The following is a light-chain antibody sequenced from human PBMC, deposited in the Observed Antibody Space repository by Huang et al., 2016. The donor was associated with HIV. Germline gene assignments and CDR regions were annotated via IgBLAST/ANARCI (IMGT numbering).Light chain of an antibody. CDR3: QQYGSSAEIT. J-gene: IGKJ5*01. V-gene: IGKV3-20*01. CDR2: GAS. CDR1: QSVSSSY. Sequence: EIVLTQTPGTLSLSLGERATLSCRASQSVSSSYLAWYQQKPGQAPTLLIYGASSRATGIPDRFSGSGSGAHFTLTISRLEPEDFAVYYCQQYGSSAEITFGQGTRLEMK.